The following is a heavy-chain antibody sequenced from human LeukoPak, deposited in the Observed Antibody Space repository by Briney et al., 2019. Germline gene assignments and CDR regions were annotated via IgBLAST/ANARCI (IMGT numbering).Heavy chain of an antibody. CDR1: GFTFSSYA. Sequence: GGSLRLSCAASGFTFSSYAMSWVRQAPGKGLEWVSSISGSSGSTYYADSVKGRFTISRDNSKNTLSLQMNSLRAEDTALYYCARFGYGGKVDYWGQGTLVTVSS. CDR3: ARFGYGGKVDY. CDR2: ISGSSGST. J-gene: IGHJ4*02. V-gene: IGHV3-23*01. D-gene: IGHD4-23*01.